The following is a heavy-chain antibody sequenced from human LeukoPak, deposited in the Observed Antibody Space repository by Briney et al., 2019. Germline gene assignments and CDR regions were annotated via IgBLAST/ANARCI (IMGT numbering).Heavy chain of an antibody. Sequence: PGGSLRLSCAASGFTSSDYYMSWIRQAPGKGPEWVSYISSSGSTIYYADSVKGRFTISRDNAKNSLYLQMNSLRAEDTAVYYCARDAKDGSAAGPAAFDYWGQGTLVTVSS. J-gene: IGHJ4*02. V-gene: IGHV3-11*01. CDR3: ARDAKDGSAAGPAAFDY. CDR1: GFTSSDYY. D-gene: IGHD6-13*01. CDR2: ISSSGSTI.